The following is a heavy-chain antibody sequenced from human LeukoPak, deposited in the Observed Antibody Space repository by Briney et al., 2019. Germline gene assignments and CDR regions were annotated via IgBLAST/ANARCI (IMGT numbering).Heavy chain of an antibody. J-gene: IGHJ6*04. Sequence: GGSLRLSCVASGFTFSNYWMNWVRQAPGKGLEWVSYISSSGSTIYYADSVKGRFTISRDNAKNSLYLQMNSLRAEDTAVYYCAELGITMIGGVWGKGTTVTISS. CDR2: ISSSGSTI. CDR1: GFTFSNYW. CDR3: AELGITMIGGV. D-gene: IGHD3-10*02. V-gene: IGHV3-48*04.